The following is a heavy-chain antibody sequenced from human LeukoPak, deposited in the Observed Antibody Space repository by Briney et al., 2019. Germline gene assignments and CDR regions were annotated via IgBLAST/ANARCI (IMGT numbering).Heavy chain of an antibody. D-gene: IGHD3-10*01. CDR3: ASGSGSYRTPYYYMDV. Sequence: GGSLRLSCAASGFTVSSNYVSWVRQAPGKGLEWVSVIYSGGSTYYADSVKGRFTISRDNSKNTLYLQMNNLRAEDTAVYYCASGSGSYRTPYYYMDVWGKGTTVTVSS. V-gene: IGHV3-53*01. CDR2: IYSGGST. CDR1: GFTVSSNY. J-gene: IGHJ6*03.